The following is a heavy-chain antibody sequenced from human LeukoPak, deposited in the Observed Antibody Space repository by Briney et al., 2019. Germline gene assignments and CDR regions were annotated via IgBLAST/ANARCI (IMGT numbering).Heavy chain of an antibody. CDR3: ARGDCSGDCYHPLYY. J-gene: IGHJ4*02. Sequence: PGGSLRLSCAASGFTFSTYAMHWVRQAPGQGLGWVAFIRHDGSIKYYADSVKGRFTISRDNSKNTLYLQMNSLRTEDTAVYYCARGDCSGDCYHPLYYWGQGSLVTVSS. CDR2: IRHDGSIK. CDR1: GFTFSTYA. D-gene: IGHD2-21*02. V-gene: IGHV3-30*02.